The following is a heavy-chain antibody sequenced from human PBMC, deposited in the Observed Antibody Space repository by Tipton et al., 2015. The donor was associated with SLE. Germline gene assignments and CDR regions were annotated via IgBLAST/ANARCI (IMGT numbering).Heavy chain of an antibody. D-gene: IGHD3-3*01. CDR3: ATGVVIYYYYYGMDV. V-gene: IGHV4-59*08. CDR1: GASITRHY. CDR2: VYYSVNT. J-gene: IGHJ6*02. Sequence: TLSLTCTVSGASITRHYWTWIRQPPGKGLEWIGYVYYSVNTNYNPSLKSRVTISVDTSKNQFSLKLRSVTAADTAVYYCATGVVIYYYYYGMDVWGQGTTVTVSS.